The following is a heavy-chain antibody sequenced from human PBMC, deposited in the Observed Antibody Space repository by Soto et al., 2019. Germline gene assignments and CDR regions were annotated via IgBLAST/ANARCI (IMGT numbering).Heavy chain of an antibody. CDR1: AGTFSSYA. J-gene: IGHJ4*02. CDR2: IIPIFGTA. V-gene: IGHV1-69*13. D-gene: IGHD3-22*01. CDR3: ARGHYYDSSGKSYYFDY. Sequence: ASVKVSCKASAGTFSSYAISWVRQAPGQGREWMGGIIPIFGTANYAQKFQGRVTITADESTSTAYMGLSSLRAEDTAVYYCARGHYYDSSGKSYYFDYWGKGTLVTVAS.